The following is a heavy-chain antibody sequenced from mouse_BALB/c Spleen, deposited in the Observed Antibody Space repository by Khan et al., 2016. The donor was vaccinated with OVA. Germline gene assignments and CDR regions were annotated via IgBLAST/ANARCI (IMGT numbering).Heavy chain of an antibody. CDR3: TRHGYDARVTY. Sequence: VQLKQSGPQLMKPGASVKISCKTSGYSFTSYYIPLVMQRHGNSLEWIGYIDPFSGVSTHNQNFKGQATLTVDKSFSTAYIHLINLTSEDSEVYYCTRHGYDARVTYWGQGTLVTVSA. CDR2: IDPFSGVS. D-gene: IGHD2-2*01. CDR1: GYSFTSYY. V-gene: IGHV1-31*01. J-gene: IGHJ3*01.